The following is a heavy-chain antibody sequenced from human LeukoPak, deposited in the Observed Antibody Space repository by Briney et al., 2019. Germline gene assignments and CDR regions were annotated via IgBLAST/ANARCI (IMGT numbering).Heavy chain of an antibody. V-gene: IGHV4-34*01. Sequence: SETLSLTCAVYGGSFSGYYWSWIRQPPGKGLEWIGEINHSGSTNYNPSLKSRVTISVDTSKNQFSLKLSSVTAADTAVYYCARSRIMVGITHYYGMDGWGQGTTVIVSS. CDR1: GGSFSGYY. J-gene: IGHJ6*02. CDR2: INHSGST. D-gene: IGHD2-8*01. CDR3: ARSRIMVGITHYYGMDG.